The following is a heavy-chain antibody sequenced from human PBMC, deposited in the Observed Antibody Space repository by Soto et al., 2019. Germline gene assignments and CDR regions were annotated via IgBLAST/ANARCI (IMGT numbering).Heavy chain of an antibody. V-gene: IGHV1-58*01. Sequence: SVKVSCKASGFTFTSSAVQWVRQARGQRLEWIGWIVVGSGNTNYAQKFQERVTITRDMSTSTAYMELSSLRSEDTAVYYCAARDGQQEYYYYYYGMDVWGQGTTVTVSS. D-gene: IGHD6-13*01. CDR1: GFTFTSSA. J-gene: IGHJ6*02. CDR2: IVVGSGNT. CDR3: AARDGQQEYYYYYYGMDV.